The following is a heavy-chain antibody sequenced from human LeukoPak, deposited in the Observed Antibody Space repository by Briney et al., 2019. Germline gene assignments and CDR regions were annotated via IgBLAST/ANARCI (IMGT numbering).Heavy chain of an antibody. CDR3: ARHFGTMIVVVIPYYFDY. D-gene: IGHD3-22*01. J-gene: IGHJ4*02. CDR1: GGFISSSSYY. CDR2: IYYSGST. Sequence: SETLSLTCTVSGGFISSSSYYWGWIRQPPGKGLEWIGSIYYSGSTYYNPSLKSRVTISVDTSKNQFSLKLSSVTAADTAVYYCARHFGTMIVVVIPYYFDYWGQGTLVTVSS. V-gene: IGHV4-39*01.